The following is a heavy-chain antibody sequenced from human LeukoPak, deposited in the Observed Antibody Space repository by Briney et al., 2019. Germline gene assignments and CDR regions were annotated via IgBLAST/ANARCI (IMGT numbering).Heavy chain of an antibody. Sequence: KPSETLSLTCTVSGGSISSSSYYWGWIRQPPGKGLEWIGSIYYSGSTYYNPSLKSRVTISVDTSRNQFSLKLSSVTAADTAVYYCARDRGMATIATFFESERWFDPWGQGTLVTVSS. CDR2: IYYSGST. J-gene: IGHJ5*02. CDR3: ARDRGMATIATFFESERWFDP. V-gene: IGHV4-39*07. D-gene: IGHD5-24*01. CDR1: GGSISSSSYY.